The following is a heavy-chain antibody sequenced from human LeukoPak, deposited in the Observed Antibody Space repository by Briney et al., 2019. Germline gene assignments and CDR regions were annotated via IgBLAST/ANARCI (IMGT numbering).Heavy chain of an antibody. V-gene: IGHV3-74*01. CDR3: AKLAPLDGDYDY. CDR2: INSDGSST. Sequence: PGGSLRLPCAASGFTFSSYWMHWVRQAPGKGLVWVSRINSDGSSTRYADSVKGRFTISRDNAKNTLYLQMNSLRAEDAALYYCAKLAPLDGDYDYWGQGTLVTVSS. CDR1: GFTFSSYW. D-gene: IGHD4-17*01. J-gene: IGHJ4*02.